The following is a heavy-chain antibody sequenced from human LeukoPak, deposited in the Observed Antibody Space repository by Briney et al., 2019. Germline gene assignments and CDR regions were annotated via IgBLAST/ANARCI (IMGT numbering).Heavy chain of an antibody. CDR1: GGSISSGGYY. D-gene: IGHD2-2*01. V-gene: IGHV4-31*03. J-gene: IGHJ1*01. CDR3: ARNGCSSTSCHPQH. CDR2: IYYSGST. Sequence: SETLSLTCTVSGGSISSGGYYWSWIRQHPGKGLEWIGYIYYSGSTYYNPSLKSRVTISVDTSKNQFSLKLSSVTAADTAVYYCARNGCSSTSCHPQHWGQGTLVTVPS.